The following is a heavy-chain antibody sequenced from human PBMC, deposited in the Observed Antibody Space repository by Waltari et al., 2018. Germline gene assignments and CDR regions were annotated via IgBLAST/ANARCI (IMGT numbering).Heavy chain of an antibody. V-gene: IGHV1-46*01. D-gene: IGHD3-10*01. CDR3: ARAGDGSGSLQDY. Sequence: QVQLVQSGAEVKKPGASVKVSCKASGYTFTRYYMHWVRQAPGQGLEWMGIINPSARSTSYAQKFQVRVTMTRDTSTSTVYMELSSLGSEDTAVYYCARAGDGSGSLQDYWGQGTLVTVSS. CDR1: GYTFTRYY. J-gene: IGHJ4*02. CDR2: INPSARST.